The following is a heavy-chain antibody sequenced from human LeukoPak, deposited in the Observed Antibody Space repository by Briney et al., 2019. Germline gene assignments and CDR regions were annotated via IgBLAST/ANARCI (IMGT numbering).Heavy chain of an antibody. CDR3: ASSREPPGGMDV. D-gene: IGHD1-14*01. V-gene: IGHV3-21*01. CDR2: ISSSSSYI. J-gene: IGHJ6*02. Sequence: GGSLRLSCAASGFTFSSYSMNWVRQAPGKGLEWVSSISSSSSYIYYADSVKGRFTISRDNAKNSLYLQMNSLRAEDTAVYYCASSREPPGGMDVWGQGTTVTVSS. CDR1: GFTFSSYS.